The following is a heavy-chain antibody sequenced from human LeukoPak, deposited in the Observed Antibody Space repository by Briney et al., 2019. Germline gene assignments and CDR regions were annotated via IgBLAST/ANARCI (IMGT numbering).Heavy chain of an antibody. CDR2: IKQDGSEK. V-gene: IGHV3-7*01. J-gene: IGHJ4*02. CDR1: GFILSDHY. Sequence: PGGSLRLSCAASGFILSDHYIDWVRQAPGKGLEWVANIKQDGSEKYYVDSVKGRFAVSRDNAKNSLFLQMNSLRVEDTAVYYCARGGTRGYSPSDYWGQGTLVIVSS. CDR3: ARGGTRGYSPSDY. D-gene: IGHD5-18*01.